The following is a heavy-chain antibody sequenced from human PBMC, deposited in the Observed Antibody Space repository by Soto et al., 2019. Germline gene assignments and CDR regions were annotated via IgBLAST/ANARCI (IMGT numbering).Heavy chain of an antibody. CDR1: GFTFSNYG. J-gene: IGHJ4*02. CDR2: KWFFASGGNE. D-gene: IGHD1-26*01. CDR3: GRDTYSGDGYYLEL. Sequence: VGSLRLSCATSGFTFSNYGIHCVRQAPGKWLEWVAVKWFFASGGNEYYADSVKGRFAISRDDSKQTAYLEMKSLRAEDTAVYYCGRDTYSGDGYYLELWGQGTQVIVS. V-gene: IGHV3-33*01.